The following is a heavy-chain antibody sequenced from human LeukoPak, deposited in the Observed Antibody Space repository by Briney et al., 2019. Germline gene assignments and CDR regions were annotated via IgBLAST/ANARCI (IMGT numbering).Heavy chain of an antibody. CDR1: GGSISSSSYY. V-gene: IGHV4-39*01. CDR3: ARRRWGMVAQLNY. D-gene: IGHD2-8*01. Sequence: PSETLSLTCTVSGGSISSSSYYWGWIRQPPGKGLEWIGSIYYSGSTYYNPSLKSRVTISVDTSKNQFSLKLSSVTAADTAVYYCARRRWGMVAQLNYWGQGTLVTVSS. CDR2: IYYSGST. J-gene: IGHJ4*02.